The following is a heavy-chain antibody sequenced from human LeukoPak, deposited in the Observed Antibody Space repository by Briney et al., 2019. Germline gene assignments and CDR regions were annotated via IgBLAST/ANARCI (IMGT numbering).Heavy chain of an antibody. D-gene: IGHD5-18*01. CDR3: ARSTLLSTVVGGFSYGFAD. J-gene: IGHJ1*01. CDR1: GYTFTSYG. CDR2: LSVYNGKT. V-gene: IGHV1-18*01. Sequence: ASVKVSCKASGYTFTSYGISWVRQAHGQGLEWMGWLSVYNGKTNYAENFQGRVTMTADTPTSTAYMELRNLRSDDTAVYFCARSTLLSTVVGGFSYGFADWGQGTLVTVSS.